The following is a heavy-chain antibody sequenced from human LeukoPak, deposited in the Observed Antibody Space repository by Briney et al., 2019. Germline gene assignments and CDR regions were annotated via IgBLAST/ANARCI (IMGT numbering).Heavy chain of an antibody. CDR2: ISYDGSNK. CDR1: GFTFSSYA. CDR3: AKDPPITIFGLQEFDY. D-gene: IGHD3-3*01. V-gene: IGHV3-30-3*01. J-gene: IGHJ4*02. Sequence: GGSLRLSCAASGFTFSSYAMHWVRQAPGKGLEWVAVISYDGSNKYYADSVKGRFTISRDNSKDTLYLQMNSLRAEDTAVYYCAKDPPITIFGLQEFDYWGQGTLVTVSS.